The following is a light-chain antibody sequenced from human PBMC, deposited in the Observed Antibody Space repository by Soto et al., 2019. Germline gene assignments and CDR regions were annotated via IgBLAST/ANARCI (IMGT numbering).Light chain of an antibody. CDR1: ESVRSN. Sequence: EIVMTQSPATLSVPPGDRATLSCRASESVRSNLAWYQQKPGQAPRLLIYGASIRAADIPARFSGSGSGTEFSLTISTLQSQDFAIYYCPQYYDWPTITFGQGTRLE. V-gene: IGKV3-15*01. CDR2: GAS. CDR3: PQYYDWPTIT. J-gene: IGKJ5*01.